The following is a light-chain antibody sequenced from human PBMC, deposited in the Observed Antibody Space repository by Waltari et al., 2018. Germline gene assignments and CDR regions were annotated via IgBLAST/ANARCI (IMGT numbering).Light chain of an antibody. Sequence: QSGPTQPPSVSGSPGQTVTISCTGTKSDVGGYNYVSWYRQYPGKAPKVLIYGVTSRPSGVSVRFSGSKSGNTASLTISGLQAEDEADYSCCSYSTTNTFLFGGGTRLTVL. CDR2: GVT. J-gene: IGLJ7*01. V-gene: IGLV2-14*03. CDR3: CSYSTTNTFL. CDR1: KSDVGGYNY.